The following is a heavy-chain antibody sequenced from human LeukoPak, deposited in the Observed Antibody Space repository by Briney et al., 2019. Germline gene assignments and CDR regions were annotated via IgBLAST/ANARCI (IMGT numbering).Heavy chain of an antibody. CDR2: IYPGDSDT. V-gene: IGHV5-51*01. CDR1: GYSFTSYW. CDR3: ARCYYDSSGYYYFDY. J-gene: IGHJ4*02. D-gene: IGHD3-22*01. Sequence: PGESLKISCKGSGYSFTSYWIGWVRQMPGKGLEWMGIIYPGDSDTRYSPSFQGQVTISADKSISTAYLQWSSLKASDTAMYYCARCYYDSSGYYYFDYWGQGTLVTVSS.